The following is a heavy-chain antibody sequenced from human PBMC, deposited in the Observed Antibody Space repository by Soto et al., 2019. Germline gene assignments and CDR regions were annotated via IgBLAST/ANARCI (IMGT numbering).Heavy chain of an antibody. CDR1: GCSISSGGYY. V-gene: IGHV4-31*03. Sequence: TLSLTCTVSGCSISSGGYYWSWIRQHPGKGLEWIGYIYYSGSTYYNPSLKSRVTISVDTSKNQFSLKLSSVTAADTAVYYCAREGVNNGRERLFDIWGQGTMVTVSS. J-gene: IGHJ3*02. CDR2: IYYSGST. D-gene: IGHD1-20*01. CDR3: AREGVNNGRERLFDI.